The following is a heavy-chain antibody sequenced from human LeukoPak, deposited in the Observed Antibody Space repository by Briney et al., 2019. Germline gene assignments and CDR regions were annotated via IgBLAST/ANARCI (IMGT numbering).Heavy chain of an antibody. CDR2: IGGRGDGI. V-gene: IGHV3-48*01. Sequence: GSLRLSCAASGFTFSRFGMNWVRQAPGKGLEWISYIGGRGDGISYADSVKGRFTISRDNAKNSLFLQMNRLRGKDTAIYFCAREIPGRIAADCWGQGTLVTVSS. D-gene: IGHD2-15*01. CDR1: GFTFSRFG. CDR3: AREIPGRIAADC. J-gene: IGHJ4*02.